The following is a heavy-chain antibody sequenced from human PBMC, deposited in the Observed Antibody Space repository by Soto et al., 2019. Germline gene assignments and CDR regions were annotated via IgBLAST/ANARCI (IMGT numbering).Heavy chain of an antibody. V-gene: IGHV1-69*13. D-gene: IGHD5-18*01. Sequence: SVKVSCKASGGTFSSYAISWVRQAPGQGLEWMGGIIPIFGTANYAQKFQGRVTITADESTSTAYMELSSLRSEDTAVYYCAGCGYSYGYCGYCGQGTLVTVSS. J-gene: IGHJ4*02. CDR3: AGCGYSYGYCGY. CDR2: IIPIFGTA. CDR1: GGTFSSYA.